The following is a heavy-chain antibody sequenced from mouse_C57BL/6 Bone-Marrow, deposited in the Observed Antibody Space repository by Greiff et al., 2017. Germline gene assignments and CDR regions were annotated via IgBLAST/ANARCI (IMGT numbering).Heavy chain of an antibody. V-gene: IGHV3-6*01. Sequence: ESGPGLVKPSQSLSLTCSVTGYSITSGYYWNWIRQFPGNKLEWMGYISYDGSNNYNPSLKNRISITRDTSKNQFFLKLNSVTTEDTATYYCARRDYDYPGYFDYWGQGTTLTVSS. D-gene: IGHD2-4*01. J-gene: IGHJ2*01. CDR1: GYSITSGYY. CDR2: ISYDGSN. CDR3: ARRDYDYPGYFDY.